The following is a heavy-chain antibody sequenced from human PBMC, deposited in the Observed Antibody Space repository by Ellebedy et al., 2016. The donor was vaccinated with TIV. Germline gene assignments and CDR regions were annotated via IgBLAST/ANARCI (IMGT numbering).Heavy chain of an antibody. D-gene: IGHD6-19*01. CDR2: ISSDGSYT. CDR3: ARESFSGTWAVPFDF. CDR1: GFTFSSHW. Sequence: PGGSLRLSCTASGFTFSSHWMHWVRQAPGKGLVWVSRISSDGSYTSHADSVEGRFTISRDNAKNQMYLQMNSLRAEDTAVYYCARESFSGTWAVPFDFWGQGTLITVSS. J-gene: IGHJ4*02. V-gene: IGHV3-74*01.